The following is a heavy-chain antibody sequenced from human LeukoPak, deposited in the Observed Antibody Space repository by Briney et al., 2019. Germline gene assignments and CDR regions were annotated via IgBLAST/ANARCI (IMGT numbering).Heavy chain of an antibody. CDR2: ISWRSSDI. D-gene: IGHD6-6*01. J-gene: IGHJ4*02. CDR1: GFTLSSYN. V-gene: IGHV3-21*04. CDR3: AKDGKGQLVPDY. Sequence: GGSLRLSCVASGFTLSSYNMKWVRQAPGKRLEWVSSISWRSSDIEYADSVKGRFTISRDNSKNTLYLQMNSLRAEDTAVYYCAKDGKGQLVPDYWGQGTLVTVSS.